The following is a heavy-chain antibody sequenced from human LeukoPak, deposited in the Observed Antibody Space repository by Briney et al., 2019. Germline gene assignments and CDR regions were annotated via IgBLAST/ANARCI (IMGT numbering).Heavy chain of an antibody. CDR1: GYTFTGYY. V-gene: IGHV1-2*02. Sequence: ASVKVSCKASGYTFTGYYMHWVRQAPGQGLEWMGWINPNSGGTNYAQKFQGRVTMTRDTSISTAYMELSRLRSDDTAVYYCARGRSYYGSGSYWSSQRSYDYWGQGTLVTVSS. CDR2: INPNSGGT. D-gene: IGHD3-10*01. J-gene: IGHJ4*02. CDR3: ARGRSYYGSGSYWSSQRSYDY.